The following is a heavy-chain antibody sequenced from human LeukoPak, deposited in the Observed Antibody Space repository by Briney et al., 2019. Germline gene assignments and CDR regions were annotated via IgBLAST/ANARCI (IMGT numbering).Heavy chain of an antibody. CDR3: ARVGTTMFGVVHPWDV. D-gene: IGHD3-3*01. Sequence: GASVTVSCTATGYTFTSYGISCVRQAPGQGLEWMGWISAYNGNTNYAQKLQGRVTMTTDTSTSTAYMELRSLRSDDTAVYYCARVGTTMFGVVHPWDVWGKGTTVTVSS. CDR2: ISAYNGNT. V-gene: IGHV1-18*01. CDR1: GYTFTSYG. J-gene: IGHJ6*04.